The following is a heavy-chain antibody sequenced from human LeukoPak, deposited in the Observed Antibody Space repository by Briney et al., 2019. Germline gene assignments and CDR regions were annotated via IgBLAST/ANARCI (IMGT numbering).Heavy chain of an antibody. V-gene: IGHV1-18*01. D-gene: IGHD3-3*01. J-gene: IGHJ5*02. CDR1: GYTFTSYG. CDR2: ISAYNGNT. Sequence: APVKVSCKASGYTFTSYGISWVRQAPGQGLEWMGWISAYNGNTNYAQKLQGRVTMTTDTSTSTAYMELRSLRSDDTAVYYCARDGVYLEWLFSQYNWFDPWGQGTLVTVSS. CDR3: ARDGVYLEWLFSQYNWFDP.